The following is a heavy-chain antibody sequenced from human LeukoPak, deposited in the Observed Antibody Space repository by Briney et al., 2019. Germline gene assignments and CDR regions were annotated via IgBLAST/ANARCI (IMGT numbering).Heavy chain of an antibody. Sequence: PGGSLRLSCAASGFTFSSYAMHWVRQAPGKGLEWVAVISYDGSNKYYADSVKGRFTISRDNAKNTLYLQMNSLRAEDTAVYYCARDPYSSNWNPYWFDPWGQGTLVTVSS. CDR2: ISYDGSNK. CDR1: GFTFSSYA. D-gene: IGHD6-13*01. J-gene: IGHJ5*02. V-gene: IGHV3-30-3*01. CDR3: ARDPYSSNWNPYWFDP.